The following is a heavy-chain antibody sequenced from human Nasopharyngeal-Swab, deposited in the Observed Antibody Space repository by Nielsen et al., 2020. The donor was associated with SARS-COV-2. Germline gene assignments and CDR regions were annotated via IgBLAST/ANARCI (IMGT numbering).Heavy chain of an antibody. V-gene: IGHV3-21*01. J-gene: IGHJ4*02. D-gene: IGHD6-13*01. CDR2: ITSSGAYI. CDR1: GFPFSTYS. CDR3: ASVGSIPAGEPFDY. Sequence: ETLSLTCAASGFPFSTYSLNWVRQAPGKGLEWVSLITSSGAYIYYADSVKGRFTISRDNAKSSVYLQMNSLRAEDTAVYYCASVGSIPAGEPFDYWGQGTLVTVSS.